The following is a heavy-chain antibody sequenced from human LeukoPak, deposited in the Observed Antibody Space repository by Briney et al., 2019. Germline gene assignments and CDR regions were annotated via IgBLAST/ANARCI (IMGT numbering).Heavy chain of an antibody. CDR2: IIPTFGTA. CDR1: GGTFSSYA. J-gene: IGHJ4*02. CDR3: VSNGPSSGYYYVGGY. Sequence: ASVKVSCKASGGTFSSYAISLVRQAPGQGLEWMGGIIPTFGTANYAQKFQGRVTITADESTSTAYMELSSLRSEDTAVYYCVSNGPSSGYYYVGGYWGQGTLVTVSS. V-gene: IGHV1-69*13. D-gene: IGHD3-22*01.